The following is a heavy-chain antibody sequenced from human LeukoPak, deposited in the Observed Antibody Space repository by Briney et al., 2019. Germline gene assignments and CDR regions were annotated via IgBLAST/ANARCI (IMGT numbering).Heavy chain of an antibody. CDR2: IYYSGST. J-gene: IGHJ4*02. D-gene: IGHD1-26*01. V-gene: IGHV4-61*01. CDR1: GGSVGSGSYY. Sequence: SETLSLTCTVSGGSVGSGSYYWSWIRQPPGKGLEWIGYIYYSGSTNYNPSLKSRVTISVDTSKNQFSLKLSSVTAADTAVYYCARGSYYDYWGQGTLVTVSS. CDR3: ARGSYYDY.